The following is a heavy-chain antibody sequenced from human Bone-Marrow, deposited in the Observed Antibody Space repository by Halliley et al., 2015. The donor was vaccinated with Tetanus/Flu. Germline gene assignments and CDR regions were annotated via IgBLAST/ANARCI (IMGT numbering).Heavy chain of an antibody. Sequence: SLRLSCTASGFMFGSHFMNWVRQAPGKGLEWVANINDDGSEKYYVDSVKGRFTISRDNAQNSLFLQMNSLRVDDTAVYYCATGGYYDFFKGFDPWGQGTLVTVSS. CDR3: ATGGYYDFFKGFDP. CDR1: GFMFGSHF. CDR2: INDDGSEK. V-gene: IGHV3-7*01. D-gene: IGHD3-16*01. J-gene: IGHJ5*02.